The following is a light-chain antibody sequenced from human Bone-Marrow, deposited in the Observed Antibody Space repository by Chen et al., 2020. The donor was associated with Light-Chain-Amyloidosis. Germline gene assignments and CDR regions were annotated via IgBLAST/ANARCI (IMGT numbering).Light chain of an antibody. CDR1: SSNVGAGYD. V-gene: IGLV1-40*01. J-gene: IGLJ2*01. CDR2: GNN. Sequence: SVLTQPPSVSGAPGQRVTISCSGSSSNVGAGYDVQWYQQLPETAPKLLSYGNNARPSGVPDRFAGSKSGTAASLVITGLQAEDEAEYYCQSDDTALSGSVFGGGTKLTVL. CDR3: QSDDTALSGSV.